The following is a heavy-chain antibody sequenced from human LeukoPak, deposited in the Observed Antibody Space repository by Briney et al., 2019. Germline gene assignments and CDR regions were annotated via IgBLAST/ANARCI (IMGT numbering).Heavy chain of an antibody. J-gene: IGHJ4*02. CDR1: GFRLNTYW. CDR2: IKQDGNEK. Sequence: PGGSLRLSCAASGFRLNTYWMSWVRQAPGKGLEWVANIKQDGNEKYYAESVKGRFTISRDNGKNSLDLQMNSLRADDTAVYYCARDTLGEGEDANYAVYYFDYWGQGTVVTVSS. V-gene: IGHV3-7*01. D-gene: IGHD4/OR15-4a*01. CDR3: ARDTLGEGEDANYAVYYFDY.